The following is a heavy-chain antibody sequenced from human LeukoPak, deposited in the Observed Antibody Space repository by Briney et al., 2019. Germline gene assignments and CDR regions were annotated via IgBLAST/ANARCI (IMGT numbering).Heavy chain of an antibody. Sequence: PGGSLRLSCSASGFTFSSYPMHWVRQAPGKGLEYVSAIGNNGGSTYYADSVKGRFTIFRDNSKNTLYLQMSSLRTEDTAVYYCVKVDGSSARRYFDYWGQGTLVTVSS. CDR3: VKVDGSSARRYFDY. V-gene: IGHV3-64D*09. J-gene: IGHJ4*02. CDR1: GFTFSSYP. D-gene: IGHD6-6*01. CDR2: IGNNGGST.